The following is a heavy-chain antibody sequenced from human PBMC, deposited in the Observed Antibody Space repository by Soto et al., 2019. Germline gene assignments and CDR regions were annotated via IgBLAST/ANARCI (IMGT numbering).Heavy chain of an antibody. V-gene: IGHV3-30*18. CDR3: AKDTISSAYSPYALDI. CDR1: GFTFSRYG. D-gene: IGHD6-6*01. Sequence: QVQLVESGGGVVRPGRSLRLSCAASGFTFSRYGMHWVRQAPGKGLEWVSVISYDKNHQYYADSVKGRFTVSRDNSKNTLYLQMNSLRGEDTAVYYCAKDTISSAYSPYALDIWGQGTMVTVSS. J-gene: IGHJ3*02. CDR2: ISYDKNHQ.